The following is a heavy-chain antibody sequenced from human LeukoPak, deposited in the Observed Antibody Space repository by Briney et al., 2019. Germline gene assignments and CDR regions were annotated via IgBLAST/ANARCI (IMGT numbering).Heavy chain of an antibody. J-gene: IGHJ4*02. V-gene: IGHV3-33*01. CDR3: ARENLEFDY. Sequence: GRSLRLSCAASGFTVSSDGMHWVRQAPGKGLEWVAVIWYDGSNKYYADSVKGRFTIYRDNSKTTLYPQMNSLRAEDTAVYYCARENLEFDYWGQGTLVTVSS. CDR1: GFTVSSDG. CDR2: IWYDGSNK. D-gene: IGHD1-1*01.